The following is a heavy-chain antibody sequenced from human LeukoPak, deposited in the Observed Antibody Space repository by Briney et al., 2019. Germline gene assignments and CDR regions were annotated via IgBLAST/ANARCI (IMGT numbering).Heavy chain of an antibody. CDR1: GGSISSYY. CDR3: ARDRRDGYNLYYFDY. V-gene: IGHV4-59*01. D-gene: IGHD5-24*01. Sequence: SETLSLTCTVSGGSISSYYWSWVRQPPGKGLEWIGYIYYSGSTNYNPSLKSRVTISVDTSKNQFSLKLSSVTAADTAVYYCARDRRDGYNLYYFDYWGQGTLVTVSS. CDR2: IYYSGST. J-gene: IGHJ4*02.